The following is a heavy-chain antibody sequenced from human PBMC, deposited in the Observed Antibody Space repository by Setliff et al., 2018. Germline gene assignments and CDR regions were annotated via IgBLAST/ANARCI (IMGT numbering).Heavy chain of an antibody. CDR1: GGSISSMSYY. J-gene: IGHJ4*02. CDR2: IYHSGSS. V-gene: IGHV4-39*07. CDR3: ARVRMVQGYYEFDY. D-gene: IGHD3-10*01. Sequence: SETLSLTCTVSGGSISSMSYYWGWIRQPPGKGLEWIGSIYHSGSSYYNSSLRSRVTISVDTSKNQFSLKLTSVTAADTAVYYCARVRMVQGYYEFDYWGQGTLVTVSS.